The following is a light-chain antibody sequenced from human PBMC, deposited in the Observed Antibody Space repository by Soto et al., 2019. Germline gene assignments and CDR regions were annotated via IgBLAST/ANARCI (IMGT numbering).Light chain of an antibody. CDR2: EVT. CDR3: SSYAGSNNLKV. Sequence: QSALTQPPSASGSPGQSVTISCTGTTSDVGSYDYVSWYQQHPGKAPKLMIYEVTKRPSGVPERFSGSKSGNTASLTVSGLQAEDEADYYCSSYAGSNNLKVFGTGTKVTVL. CDR1: TSDVGSYDY. J-gene: IGLJ1*01. V-gene: IGLV2-8*01.